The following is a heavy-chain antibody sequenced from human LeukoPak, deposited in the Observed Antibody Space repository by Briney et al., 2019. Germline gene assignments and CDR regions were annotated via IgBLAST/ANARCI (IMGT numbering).Heavy chain of an antibody. J-gene: IGHJ5*02. CDR1: GGSISSYY. CDR3: ARRYYGSGSYNWFDP. V-gene: IGHV4-59*08. CDR2: IYYSGST. Sequence: SETLSLTCTVSGGSISSYYWSWIRQPPGKGLEWIGYIYYSGSTNYNPSLKSRVTISVDTSKNQFSLKLSSVTAADTAVYYCARRYYGSGSYNWFDPWGQGTLVTVSS. D-gene: IGHD3-10*01.